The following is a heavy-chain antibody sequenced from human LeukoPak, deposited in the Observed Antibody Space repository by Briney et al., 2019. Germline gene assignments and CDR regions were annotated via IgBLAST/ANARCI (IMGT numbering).Heavy chain of an antibody. Sequence: SETLSLTCAVYGGSFSGYYWSWIRQPPGKGLEWIGEINHSGSTNYNPSLKSRVTISVDTSKNQFSLKLSSVTAADTAVYYCARHEGTAAAVSDYWGQGTLVTVSS. J-gene: IGHJ4*02. D-gene: IGHD6-13*01. CDR3: ARHEGTAAAVSDY. CDR1: GGSFSGYY. CDR2: INHSGST. V-gene: IGHV4-34*01.